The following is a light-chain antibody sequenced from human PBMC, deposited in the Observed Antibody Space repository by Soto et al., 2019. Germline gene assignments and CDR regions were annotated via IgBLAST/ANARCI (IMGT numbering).Light chain of an antibody. CDR3: QQHNNWPPIT. Sequence: EIVLTQSPATLSVSPGESAALSCRASQSVRTKLAWYQQRPGQARRLLIYGASTRATGIPARFSGSGSGTEFTLIITSLQSEDCGVYYCQQHNNWPPITFGQGTRLEI. CDR2: GAS. CDR1: QSVRTK. J-gene: IGKJ5*01. V-gene: IGKV3-15*01.